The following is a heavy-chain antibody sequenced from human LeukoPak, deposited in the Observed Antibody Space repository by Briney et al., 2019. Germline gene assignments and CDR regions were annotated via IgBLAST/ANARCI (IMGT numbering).Heavy chain of an antibody. CDR2: ISVYNGNT. D-gene: IGHD4-17*01. V-gene: IGHV1-18*01. CDR3: ARPPTHDYGDYFDY. J-gene: IGHJ4*02. Sequence: ASVKVSCKASGYTFSSYGISWVRQAPGQGLEWMGWISVYNGNTNYAQKLQGRVTMTTDTSTSTAYMELRSLRSDDTAVYYCARPPTHDYGDYFDYWGQGTLVTVSS. CDR1: GYTFSSYG.